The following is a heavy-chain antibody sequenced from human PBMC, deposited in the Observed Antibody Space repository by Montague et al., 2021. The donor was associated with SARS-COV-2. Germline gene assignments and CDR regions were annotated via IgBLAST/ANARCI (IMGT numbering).Heavy chain of an antibody. J-gene: IGHJ3*02. CDR1: GGSFSVYY. CDR2: ISQSGTA. V-gene: IGHV4-34*01. D-gene: IGHD1-1*01. Sequence: SETLSLTCAVYGGSFSVYYWSWLRQSPRSGLEWIAEISQSGTAHYNPSLESRVSISIDTSRNQFTLKLSSVTAADTAMYYCAREREVERAARTLVAFGMWGQGTMVTVSS. CDR3: AREREVERAARTLVAFGM.